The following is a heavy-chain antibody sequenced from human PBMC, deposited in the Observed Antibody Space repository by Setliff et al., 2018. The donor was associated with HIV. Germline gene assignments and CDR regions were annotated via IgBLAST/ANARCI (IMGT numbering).Heavy chain of an antibody. D-gene: IGHD3-16*01. V-gene: IGHV5-51*01. J-gene: IGHJ4*02. CDR3: ARQASWGYYFDY. CDR2: IYPGDSDT. CDR1: GYSFSSNW. Sequence: LGESLKISCKGSGYSFSSNWIGWVRQMPGKGLEWMGIIYPGDSDTRYSPSFQGQVTISADRSISTVYLQWNSLKASDTAMYYCARQASWGYYFDYWGQGTLVTVSS.